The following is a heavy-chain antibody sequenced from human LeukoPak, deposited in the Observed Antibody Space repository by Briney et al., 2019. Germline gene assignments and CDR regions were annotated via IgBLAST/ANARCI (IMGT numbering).Heavy chain of an antibody. D-gene: IGHD5-18*01. J-gene: IGHJ4*02. CDR2: ISYDGSNK. CDR3: AKDQGRDTAMVGTNTNQDY. V-gene: IGHV3-30*18. CDR1: GFTFSSYG. Sequence: GGSLRLSCAASGFTFSSYGMHWVRQAPGKGLEWAAVISYDGSNKYYADSVKGRFTISRDNSKNTLYLQMNSLRAEDTAVYYCAKDQGRDTAMVGTNTNQDYWGQGTLVTVSS.